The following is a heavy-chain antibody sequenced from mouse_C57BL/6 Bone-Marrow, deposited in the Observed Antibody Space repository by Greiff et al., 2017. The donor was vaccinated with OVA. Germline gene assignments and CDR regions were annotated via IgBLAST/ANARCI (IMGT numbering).Heavy chain of an antibody. CDR2: IHPNSGST. CDR1: GYTFTSYW. J-gene: IGHJ4*01. Sequence: QVQLQQSGAELVKPGASVKLSCKASGYTFTSYWMHWVKQRPGQGLEWIGMIHPNSGSTNYNEKFKSKATLTVDKSSSTAYMQLSSLTSEDSAVYYCARGGYYGSRDAMDYWGQGTSVTVSS. D-gene: IGHD1-1*01. CDR3: ARGGYYGSRDAMDY. V-gene: IGHV1-64*01.